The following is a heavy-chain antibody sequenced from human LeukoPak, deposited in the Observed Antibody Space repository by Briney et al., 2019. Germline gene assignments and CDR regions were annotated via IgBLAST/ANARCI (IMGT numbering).Heavy chain of an antibody. CDR2: INPNSGGI. D-gene: IGHD5-24*01. J-gene: IGHJ4*02. V-gene: IGHV1-2*02. Sequence: ASVKVSCKASGYTFTGYYMHWVRQAPGQGLEWMGWINPNSGGINYAQKFQGRVTMTRDTSISTAYMELSRLRSDDTAVYYCARAMMAGELFDYWGQGTLVTVSS. CDR3: ARAMMAGELFDY. CDR1: GYTFTGYY.